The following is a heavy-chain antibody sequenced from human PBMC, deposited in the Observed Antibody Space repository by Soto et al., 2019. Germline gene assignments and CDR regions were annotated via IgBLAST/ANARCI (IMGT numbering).Heavy chain of an antibody. D-gene: IGHD4-4*01. CDR1: GFTFSSYG. V-gene: IGHV3-33*01. CDR3: ARDTTITTGGMDV. Sequence: GGSLRLSCAASGFTFSSYGMHWVRQAPGKGLEWVAVIWYDGSNKYYADSVKGRSTISRDNSKNTLYLQMNSLRAEDTAVYYCARDTTITTGGMDVWGQGTTVTVSS. J-gene: IGHJ6*02. CDR2: IWYDGSNK.